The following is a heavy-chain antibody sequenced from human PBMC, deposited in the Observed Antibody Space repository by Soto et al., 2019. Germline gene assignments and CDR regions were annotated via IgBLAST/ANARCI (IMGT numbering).Heavy chain of an antibody. CDR3: ARGAYTYGHIGY. CDR1: GDSINTADYF. Sequence: PSETLSLTCSVSGDSINTADYFWTWIRQTPGKGLEWIGSIYYSGSTYYNPSLKSRITISVDTSKNLFSLKVASVISTDTARYYCARGAYTYGHIGYWSQGTTATVSS. V-gene: IGHV4-30-4*01. CDR2: IYYSGST. D-gene: IGHD5-18*01. J-gene: IGHJ4*02.